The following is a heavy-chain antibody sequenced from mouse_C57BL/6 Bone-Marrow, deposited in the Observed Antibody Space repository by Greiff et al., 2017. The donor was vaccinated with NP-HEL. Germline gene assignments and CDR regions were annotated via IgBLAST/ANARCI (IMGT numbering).Heavy chain of an antibody. D-gene: IGHD1-1*01. Sequence: VQLKQSGTVLARPGASVKMSCKTSGYTFTSYWMHWVKQRPGQGLEWIGAIYPGNSDTSYNQKFKGKAKLTAVTSASTAYMELSSLTTEDSAVYYCTSRDYYGSSPYWYFDVWGTGTTVTVSS. CDR1: GYTFTSYW. CDR3: TSRDYYGSSPYWYFDV. CDR2: IYPGNSDT. J-gene: IGHJ1*03. V-gene: IGHV1-5*01.